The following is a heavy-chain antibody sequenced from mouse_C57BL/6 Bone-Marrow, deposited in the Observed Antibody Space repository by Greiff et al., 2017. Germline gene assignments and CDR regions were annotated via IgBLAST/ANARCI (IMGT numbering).Heavy chain of an antibody. CDR1: GYAFSSSW. J-gene: IGHJ3*01. CDR2: IYPGDGDT. CDR3: ARDYYGPPRFAY. Sequence: QVQLQQSGPELVKPGASVKISCKASGYAFSSSWMNWVKQRPGKGLEWIGRIYPGDGDTNYNGKFQGKATLTADKSSSTAYMQLSSLTSEDSAVYFCARDYYGPPRFAYWGQGTLVTVSA. V-gene: IGHV1-82*01. D-gene: IGHD1-1*01.